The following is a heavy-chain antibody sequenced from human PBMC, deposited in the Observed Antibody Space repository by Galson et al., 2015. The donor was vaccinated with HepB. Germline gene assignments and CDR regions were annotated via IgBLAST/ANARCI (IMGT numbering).Heavy chain of an antibody. CDR3: ARGNYAFWGGSPSTPYFFDC. CDR1: GGTFSNYG. J-gene: IGHJ4*02. D-gene: IGHD3-3*01. CDR2: INAGNGNT. V-gene: IGHV1-3*01. Sequence: SVKVSCKAYGGTFSNYGIHWVRQAPGQRLEWMGWINAGNGNTKYSQKFQDRVTITRDTSASTAYMELSSLRSEDTAVYYCARGNYAFWGGSPSTPYFFDCWGPGTLVTVSS.